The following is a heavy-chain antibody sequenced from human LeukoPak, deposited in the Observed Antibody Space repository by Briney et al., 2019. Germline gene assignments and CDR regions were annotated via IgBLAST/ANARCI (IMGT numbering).Heavy chain of an antibody. CDR3: ARGLVVPAAIPNFDY. CDR1: GYTFTGYY. Sequence: GASVKVSCKASGYTFTGYYMHWVRQAPGQGLEWMGWINPNSGGTNYAQKFQGRVTMTRDTSISTAYMELSRLRSDDTAVYYCARGLVVPAAIPNFDYWGQGTLVTVSS. J-gene: IGHJ4*02. V-gene: IGHV1-2*02. CDR2: INPNSGGT. D-gene: IGHD2-2*01.